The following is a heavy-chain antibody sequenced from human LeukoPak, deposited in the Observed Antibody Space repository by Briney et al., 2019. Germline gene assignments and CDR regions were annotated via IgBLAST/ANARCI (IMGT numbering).Heavy chain of an antibody. CDR1: GYTFTGYY. CDR2: INPKNGGS. Sequence: ASVKVSCKASGYTFTGYYIHWARQAPGQGLEWVGWINPKNGGSNYAQKFQGRVTMTWDTSISTGYMELSSLRSDDTAVFYCARGTKPSFLKGLRTGDRGYFDYWGQGTLFTVSS. D-gene: IGHD7-27*01. CDR3: ARGTKPSFLKGLRTGDRGYFDY. V-gene: IGHV1-2*02. J-gene: IGHJ4*02.